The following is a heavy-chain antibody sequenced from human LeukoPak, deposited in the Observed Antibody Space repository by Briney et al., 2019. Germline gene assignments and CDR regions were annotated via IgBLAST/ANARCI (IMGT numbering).Heavy chain of an antibody. Sequence: KHGESLEISCKGSGYKFTNYWIGWVRQLPGKGLEWMGIIYPGDSDTRYSPSFQGQVTISADKSIRTAHLQWSSLKASDTAMYYCARPTYYYDANGPIYYFDYWGQGTLVTVSS. J-gene: IGHJ4*02. CDR1: GYKFTNYW. V-gene: IGHV5-51*01. CDR3: ARPTYYYDANGPIYYFDY. D-gene: IGHD3-22*01. CDR2: IYPGDSDT.